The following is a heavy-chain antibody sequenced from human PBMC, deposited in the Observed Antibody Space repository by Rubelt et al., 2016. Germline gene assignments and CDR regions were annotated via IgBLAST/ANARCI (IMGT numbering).Heavy chain of an antibody. D-gene: IGHD4-17*01. CDR1: GFSFSSYW. CDR3: SRAIPTATTGGIY. J-gene: IGHJ4*02. Sequence: EVQLVESGGGLVQPGGSLRLSCVAYGFSFSSYWMSWVRQAPGKGLECVAKLKEDGSAKYYVDSVKGRFTVSRDNAKKPLMLQMNSLTVEETAVYYCSRAIPTATTGGIYWGQGTLVTVSS. V-gene: IGHV3-7*01. CDR2: LKEDGSAK.